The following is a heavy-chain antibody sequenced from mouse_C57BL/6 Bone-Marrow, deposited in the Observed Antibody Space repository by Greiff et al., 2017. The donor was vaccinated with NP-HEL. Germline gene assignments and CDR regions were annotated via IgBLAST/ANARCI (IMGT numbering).Heavy chain of an antibody. J-gene: IGHJ3*01. CDR1: GFTFNTYA. CDR2: IRSKSSNYAT. V-gene: IGHV10-3*01. Sequence: EVKVVESGGGLVQPKGSLKLSCAASGFTFNTYAMHWVRQAPGKGLEWVARIRSKSSNYATYYADSVKDSFTISRDDSQSMLYLQMNNLKTEDTAMYYCVRDLLYDGYAWFAYWGQGTLVTVSA. D-gene: IGHD2-3*01. CDR3: VRDLLYDGYAWFAY.